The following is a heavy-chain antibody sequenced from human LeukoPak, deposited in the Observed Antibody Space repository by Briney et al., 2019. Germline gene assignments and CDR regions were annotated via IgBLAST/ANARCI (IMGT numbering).Heavy chain of an antibody. V-gene: IGHV1-18*01. CDR1: GYTFTSYG. Sequence: ASVKVSCKASGYTFTSYGISWVRQAPGQGLEWMGWISAYNGNTNYAQKLQGRVTMTTDTSTSTAYMELRSLRSDDTAVYYCARDIGRSYYDSSGYLDYWGRGTLVTVSS. J-gene: IGHJ4*02. D-gene: IGHD3-22*01. CDR3: ARDIGRSYYDSSGYLDY. CDR2: ISAYNGNT.